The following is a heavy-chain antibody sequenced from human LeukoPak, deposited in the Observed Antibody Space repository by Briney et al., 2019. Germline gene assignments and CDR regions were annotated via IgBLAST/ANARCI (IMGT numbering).Heavy chain of an antibody. Sequence: SGGSLRLSCAASGFTFSSYGMSWVRQAPGKGLEWVSAISGSGGSTYYADSVKGRFTISRDNSKNTLYLQMNSLRAEDTAVYYCAKDLPSTVLLWFGELPIVWGQGTMVTVSS. D-gene: IGHD3-10*01. V-gene: IGHV3-23*01. CDR1: GFTFSSYG. J-gene: IGHJ3*01. CDR3: AKDLPSTVLLWFGELPIV. CDR2: ISGSGGST.